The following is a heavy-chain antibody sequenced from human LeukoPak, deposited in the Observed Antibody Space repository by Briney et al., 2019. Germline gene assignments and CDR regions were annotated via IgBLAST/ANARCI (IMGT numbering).Heavy chain of an antibody. V-gene: IGHV3-21*01. J-gene: IGHJ4*02. D-gene: IGHD3-22*01. CDR3: ARDSGIVVVIPLDY. CDR2: ISSGSSYI. CDR1: GFTFSSYS. Sequence: GGSLRLSCAASGFTFSSYSTNWVRQAPGKGLEWVSSISSGSSYIYYADSVKGRFTISRDNAKNSLYLQMNSLRAEDTAVYYCARDSGIVVVIPLDYWGQGTLVTVSS.